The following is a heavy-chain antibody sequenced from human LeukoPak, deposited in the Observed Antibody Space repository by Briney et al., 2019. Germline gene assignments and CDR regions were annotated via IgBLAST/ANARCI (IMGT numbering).Heavy chain of an antibody. CDR1: GCSISSYY. CDR3: ARGPYDFWSGSNYFDY. V-gene: IGHV4-59*01. J-gene: IGHJ4*02. Sequence: SETLSLTCTVSGCSISSYYWSWIRQPPGKGLEWIGYIYYSGSTNYNPSLKSRVTISVDTSKNQFSLKLSSVTAADTAVYYCARGPYDFWSGSNYFDYWGQGTLVTVSS. CDR2: IYYSGST. D-gene: IGHD3-3*01.